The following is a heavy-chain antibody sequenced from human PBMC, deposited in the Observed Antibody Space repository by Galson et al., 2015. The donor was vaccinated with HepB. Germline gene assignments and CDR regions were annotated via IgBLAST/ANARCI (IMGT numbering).Heavy chain of an antibody. CDR2: VTDSGRA. D-gene: IGHD3-10*01. CDR1: GGSLSGNS. Sequence: SETLSLTCGVSGGSLSGNSWGWVRQSPGKGLEWIGEVTDSGRANYNPSLESRLIITLETSKRQISLSLRSATAADTAVYYCAKIMVRMNMQRVVYAFSAWGQGTVVTVSS. J-gene: IGHJ5*02. CDR3: AKIMVRMNMQRVVYAFSA. V-gene: IGHV4-34*01.